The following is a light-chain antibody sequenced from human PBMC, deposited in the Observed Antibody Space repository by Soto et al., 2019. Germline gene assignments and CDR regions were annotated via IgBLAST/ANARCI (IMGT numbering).Light chain of an antibody. CDR1: HNIERW. Sequence: IQMTQSPSTLSASIGDSVTITCRASHNIERWMAWYQQRPGRAPSLLIFDATTLHTGVPSRFSDSGSGTEFTLTINGLQPDDFATYYCQQFANSWTFGQGTKVEIK. J-gene: IGKJ1*01. CDR2: DAT. CDR3: QQFANSWT. V-gene: IGKV1-5*01.